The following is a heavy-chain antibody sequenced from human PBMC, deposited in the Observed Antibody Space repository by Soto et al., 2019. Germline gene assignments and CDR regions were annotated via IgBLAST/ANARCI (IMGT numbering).Heavy chain of an antibody. CDR3: ARERAVGIAVALNWFDP. CDR1: GFTFSSYA. CDR2: IGGDGGST. Sequence: GGSLRLSCAASGFTFSSYAMNWVRQAPGKGLEWVSLIGGDGGSTYYADSVKGRFTISRDNAKNSLYLQMNSLRDEDTAVYYCARERAVGIAVALNWFDPWGQGTLVTVSS. D-gene: IGHD6-19*01. V-gene: IGHV3-23*01. J-gene: IGHJ5*02.